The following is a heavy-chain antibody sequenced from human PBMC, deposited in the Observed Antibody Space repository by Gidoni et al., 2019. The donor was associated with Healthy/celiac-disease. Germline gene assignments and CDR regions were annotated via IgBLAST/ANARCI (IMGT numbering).Heavy chain of an antibody. CDR2: IYTSGST. Sequence: QVQLQESGPGLVKPSQTLSLPCTVSGGSISSGSYYWSWIRQPAGKGLEWIGRIYTSGSTNYNPSLKSRVTISVDTSKNQFSLKLSSGTAADTAVYYCASGRGRNYFDYWGQGTLVTVSS. CDR3: ASGRGRNYFDY. CDR1: GGSISSGSYY. J-gene: IGHJ4*02. V-gene: IGHV4-61*02.